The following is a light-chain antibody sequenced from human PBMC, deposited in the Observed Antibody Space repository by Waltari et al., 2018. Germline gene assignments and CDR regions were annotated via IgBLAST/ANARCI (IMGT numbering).Light chain of an antibody. CDR2: QAS. J-gene: IGKJ1*01. Sequence: DIQMTQSPSTLSASVGDRVTITCRASQSVGIYLAWYLQKPGKAPKLLIYQASSVESGVSSRFSGGGSGTDFTPSISSLQPDDFGTYYCQQYFTYLGTFGQGTKVDVK. V-gene: IGKV1-5*03. CDR3: QQYFTYLGT. CDR1: QSVGIY.